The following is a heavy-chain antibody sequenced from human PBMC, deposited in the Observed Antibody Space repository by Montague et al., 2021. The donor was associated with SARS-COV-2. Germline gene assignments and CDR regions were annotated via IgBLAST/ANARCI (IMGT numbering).Heavy chain of an antibody. CDR2: IYYTGAT. CDR1: GTSVNSGRDY. CDR3: VRATYGPAWEQFGFDS. Sequence: SETLSLTCSVSGTSVNSGRDYWTWIRQPPGKGLHWIGYIYYTGATNFNPSLKSRLTMSVDTSNNQFSLKLTSVTAADTALYYCVRATYGPAWEQFGFDSWGQGIPVTFSS. D-gene: IGHD1/OR15-1a*01. J-gene: IGHJ4*02. V-gene: IGHV4-61*01.